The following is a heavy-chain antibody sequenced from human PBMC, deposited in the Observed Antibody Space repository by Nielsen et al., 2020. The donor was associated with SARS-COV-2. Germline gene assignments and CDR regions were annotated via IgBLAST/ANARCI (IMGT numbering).Heavy chain of an antibody. V-gene: IGHV4-34*01. Sequence: GSLRLSCAVYGGSFSGYYWSWIRQPPGKGLEWIGEINHSGSTNYNPSLKSRVTISVDTSKNQFSLKLSSVTAADTAVYYCARGQHRVLRYFGPWGQGTLVTVSS. J-gene: IGHJ5*02. CDR1: GGSFSGYY. D-gene: IGHD3-9*01. CDR2: INHSGST. CDR3: ARGQHRVLRYFGP.